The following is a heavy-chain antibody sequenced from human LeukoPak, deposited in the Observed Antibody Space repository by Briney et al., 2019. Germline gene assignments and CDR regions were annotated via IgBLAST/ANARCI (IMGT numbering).Heavy chain of an antibody. D-gene: IGHD1-26*01. J-gene: IGHJ4*02. CDR1: GYTFTGYY. CDR2: ISAYNGNT. CDR3: ARDPSGSYSGLDY. V-gene: IGHV1-18*04. Sequence: ASVKVSCKASGYTFTGYYMHWVRQAPGQGLEWMGWISAYNGNTNYAQKLQGRVTMTTDTSTSTAYMELRSLRSDDTAVYYCARDPSGSYSGLDYWGQGTLVTVSS.